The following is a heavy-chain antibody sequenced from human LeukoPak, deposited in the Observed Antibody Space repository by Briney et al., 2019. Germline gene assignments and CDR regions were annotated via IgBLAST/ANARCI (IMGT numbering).Heavy chain of an antibody. Sequence: GGSLRLSCAASGFTFSSYSMNWVRQAPGKGLEWVSYISSSSSTTYYADSVKGRFTISRDNSKNTLYLQMNSLRAEDTAVYYCARGRYFDYWGQGTLVTISS. J-gene: IGHJ4*02. V-gene: IGHV3-48*01. CDR3: ARGRYFDY. CDR1: GFTFSSYS. CDR2: ISSSSSTT.